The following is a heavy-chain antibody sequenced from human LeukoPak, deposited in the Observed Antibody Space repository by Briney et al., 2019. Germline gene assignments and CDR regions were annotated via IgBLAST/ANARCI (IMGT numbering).Heavy chain of an antibody. CDR1: GFTFSSYS. J-gene: IGHJ4*02. Sequence: GGSLRLSCAASGFTFSSYSMNWVRQAPGKGLEWVSYISSSSSTIYYADSVKGRFTISRDNAKNSLYLQMNSLRAEDTAVYYCARTAVGYRYAYRFDYWGQGTLVTVSS. CDR3: ARTAVGYRYAYRFDY. V-gene: IGHV3-48*01. D-gene: IGHD2-2*01. CDR2: ISSSSSTI.